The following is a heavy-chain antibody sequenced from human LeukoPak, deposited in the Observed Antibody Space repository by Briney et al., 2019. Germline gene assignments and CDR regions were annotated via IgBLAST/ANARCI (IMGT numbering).Heavy chain of an antibody. Sequence: GGSLRLSCAASGFTVSSNYMSWVRQAPGKGLEWVSVIYSGGSTYYADSVKGRFTISRDNSKNTLYLQMNSLRAEDTAVYYCAKMVAAAGTSYWGQGTLVTVSS. D-gene: IGHD6-13*01. CDR3: AKMVAAAGTSY. CDR1: GFTVSSNY. CDR2: IYSGGST. J-gene: IGHJ4*02. V-gene: IGHV3-53*01.